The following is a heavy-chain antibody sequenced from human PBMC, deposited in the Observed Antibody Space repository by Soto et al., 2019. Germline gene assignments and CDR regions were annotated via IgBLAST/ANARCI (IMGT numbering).Heavy chain of an antibody. J-gene: IGHJ4*02. CDR1: GFTFSSYS. Sequence: PGGSLRLSCAASGFTFSSYSMNWVRQAPGKGLEWVSYISSSSSTIYYADSVKGRFTISRDNAKNSLYLQMNSLRAEDTAVYYCARDSLGIVVVPAAMWDGGAYWGQGTLVTVSS. CDR3: ARDSLGIVVVPAAMWDGGAY. V-gene: IGHV3-48*01. D-gene: IGHD2-2*01. CDR2: ISSSSSTI.